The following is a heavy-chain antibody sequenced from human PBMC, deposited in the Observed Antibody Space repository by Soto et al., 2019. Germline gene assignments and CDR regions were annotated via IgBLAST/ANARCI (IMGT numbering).Heavy chain of an antibody. D-gene: IGHD2-15*01. J-gene: IGHJ1*01. Sequence: ASETLSLTCTVSGGSISSGGYYWSWIRQHPGKGLEWIGYIYYSGTTYYNPSLRSRVTMSLDTSKNQFSLRLSSVTAADTAVYYCARPNMWYGKILQWGRGTLVTVSS. CDR1: GGSISSGGYY. CDR2: IYYSGTT. V-gene: IGHV4-31*03. CDR3: ARPNMWYGKILQ.